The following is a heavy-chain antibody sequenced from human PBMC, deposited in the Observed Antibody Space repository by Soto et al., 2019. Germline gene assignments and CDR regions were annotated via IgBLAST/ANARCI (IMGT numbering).Heavy chain of an antibody. V-gene: IGHV4-28*01. J-gene: IGHJ4*02. Sequence: QVQLQESGPGLVKPSDTLSLTCAVSGYSISSSSWWGWIWQPTGKGLELIGYIYYSGTTYYNPPSKSPVTMSVDTPKNQLFMMLTSVTAVHAALSYCARTEMKGPIDYWGQRTLVTISS. CDR2: IYYSGTT. CDR1: GYSISSSSW. CDR3: ARTEMKGPIDY.